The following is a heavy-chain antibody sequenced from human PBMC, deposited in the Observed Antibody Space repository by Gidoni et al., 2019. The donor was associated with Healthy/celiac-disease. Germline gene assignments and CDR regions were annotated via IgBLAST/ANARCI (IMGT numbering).Heavy chain of an antibody. CDR3: ARRSLGGYCSSTTWYVFDY. V-gene: IGHV2-26*01. J-gene: IGHJ4*02. CDR1: GFSPSNARMV. CDR2: IFSNDEK. Sequence: QVPLKESGPVLVKPTETPMLTCTVSGFSPSNARMVVSWIRQPPGKALEWLAHIFSNDEKSYSTSLKSRLTISKDTTKSQVVISMTKMDPVDTAKYFCARRSLGGYCSSTTWYVFDYWGQGTLVTVSS. D-gene: IGHD2-2*03.